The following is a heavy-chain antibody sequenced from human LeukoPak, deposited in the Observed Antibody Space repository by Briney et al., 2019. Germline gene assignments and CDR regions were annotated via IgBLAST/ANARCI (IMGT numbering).Heavy chain of an antibody. CDR1: GYTFTSYG. V-gene: IGHV1-18*01. D-gene: IGHD3-3*01. CDR2: ISAYNGNT. J-gene: IGHJ6*02. CDR3: ARRGLDYHFWSGYYLYHYYGMDV. Sequence: ASVKVSCKASGYTFTSYGISWVRQAPGQGLEWMGWISAYNGNTNYAQKLQGRVTMTTDTSTSTAYMELRSLRSADTAVYYCARRGLDYHFWSGYYLYHYYGMDVWGQGTTVTVSS.